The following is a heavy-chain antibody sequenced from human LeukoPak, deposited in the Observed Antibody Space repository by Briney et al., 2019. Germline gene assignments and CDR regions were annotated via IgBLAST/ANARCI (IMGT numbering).Heavy chain of an antibody. D-gene: IGHD3-22*01. CDR3: ARVETQWFQKYWYFDL. CDR1: GFTFSDYY. V-gene: IGHV3-11*01. CDR2: ISSSGSTI. Sequence: PGGSLRLSCAASGFTFSDYYMSWIRQAPGKGLEWVSYISSSGSTIYYADSVKGRFTISRDNSKNTLYLQMNSLRAEDTAVYYCARVETQWFQKYWYFDLWGRGTLVTVSS. J-gene: IGHJ2*01.